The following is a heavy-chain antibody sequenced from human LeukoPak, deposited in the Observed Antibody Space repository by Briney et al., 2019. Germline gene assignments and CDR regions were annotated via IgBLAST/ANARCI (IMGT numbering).Heavy chain of an antibody. CDR1: GFTFSSYS. CDR3: ARDMTTLVYAFDI. J-gene: IGHJ3*02. D-gene: IGHD1-1*01. CDR2: ISGSGGAT. Sequence: PGGSLRLSCAASGFTFSSYSMNWVRQAPGKGLEWVSAISGSGGATYYADSVKGRFTISRDNSKNTLYLQVSSLRAEDTAVYYCARDMTTLVYAFDIWGQGTMVTVSS. V-gene: IGHV3-23*01.